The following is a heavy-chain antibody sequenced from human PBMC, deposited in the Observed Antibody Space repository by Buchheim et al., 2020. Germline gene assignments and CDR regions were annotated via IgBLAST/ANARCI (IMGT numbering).Heavy chain of an antibody. CDR1: ADSMTNYY. D-gene: IGHD3-22*01. CDR2: IYYSGST. J-gene: IGHJ5*02. Sequence: QVQLQESGPGLVKPSETLSLTCTVSADSMTNYYWSWIRQPPGKGLEWIGYIYYSGSTNYNPSLKSRVTISVDTSKNQFSLKLSSVTAADTAVYYCARDKHYDSSGPGVWFDPWGQGTL. CDR3: ARDKHYDSSGPGVWFDP. V-gene: IGHV4-59*01.